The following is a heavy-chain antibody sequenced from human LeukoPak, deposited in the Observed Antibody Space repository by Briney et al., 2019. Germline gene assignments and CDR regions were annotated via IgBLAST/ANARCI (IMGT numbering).Heavy chain of an antibody. Sequence: GGSLRLSCAASGFTFSSYSMSWVRQAPGKGLEWVSSISSSSSYIYYADSVKGRFTISRDNAKNSLYLQMNSLRAEDTAVYYCAKGEGGSSSWYDFYDYGMDVWGKGTTVTVSS. CDR1: GFTFSSYS. CDR3: AKGEGGSSSWYDFYDYGMDV. CDR2: ISSSSSYI. J-gene: IGHJ6*04. V-gene: IGHV3-21*01. D-gene: IGHD6-13*01.